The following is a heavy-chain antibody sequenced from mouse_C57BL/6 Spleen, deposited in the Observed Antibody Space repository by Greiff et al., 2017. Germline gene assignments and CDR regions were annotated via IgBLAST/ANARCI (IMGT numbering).Heavy chain of an antibody. Sequence: EVKVEESGPGLVKPSQSLSLTCSVTGYSITSGYYWNWIRQFPGNKLEWMGYISYDGSNNYNPSLKNRISITRDTSKNQFFLKLNSVTTEDTATYYCAREDGAYYFDYWGQGTTLTVSS. CDR3: AREDGAYYFDY. CDR2: ISYDGSN. V-gene: IGHV3-6*01. J-gene: IGHJ2*01. CDR1: GYSITSGYY. D-gene: IGHD2-3*01.